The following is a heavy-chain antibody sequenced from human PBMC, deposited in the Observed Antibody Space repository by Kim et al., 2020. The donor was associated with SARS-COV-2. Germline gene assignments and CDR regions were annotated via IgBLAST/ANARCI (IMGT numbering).Heavy chain of an antibody. CDR2: T. CDR3: ARHGPNYGMDV. Sequence: TGYSPSCHGQVTISADKSLSTAYLQWCSLKASDTAMYYCARHGPNYGMDVWGQGTTVTVSS. J-gene: IGHJ6*02. V-gene: IGHV5-51*01.